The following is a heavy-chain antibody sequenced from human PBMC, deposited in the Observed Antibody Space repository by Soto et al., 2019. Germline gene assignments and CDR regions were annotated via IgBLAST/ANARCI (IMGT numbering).Heavy chain of an antibody. V-gene: IGHV3-53*02. CDR1: GFTVSSNY. CDR3: AGGNDYDSSGPGDAFDI. D-gene: IGHD3-22*01. J-gene: IGHJ3*02. CDR2: IYSGGST. Sequence: EVQLVETGGGLIQPGGSLRLSCAASGFTVSSNYMSWVRQAPGKGLEWVSVIYSGGSTYYADSVKGRFTISRDNSKNTLYLQMNSLRAEDTAVYYCAGGNDYDSSGPGDAFDIWGQGTMVTVSS.